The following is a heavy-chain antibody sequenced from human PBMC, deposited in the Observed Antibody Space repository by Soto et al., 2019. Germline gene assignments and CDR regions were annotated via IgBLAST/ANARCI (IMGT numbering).Heavy chain of an antibody. CDR3: AGQGRAVSSYCFDY. CDR1: GFTFSSYA. V-gene: IGHV3-64*01. D-gene: IGHD3-10*01. CDR2: ISSNGGST. Sequence: EVQLVESGGGLVQPGGSLRLSCAASGFTFSSYAMHWVRQAPGKGLEYVSAISSNGGSTYYANSVKGRFTISRDNSKNTLYLQMGSLRAEDMAGCYCAGQGRAVSSYCFDYWGQGTLVTVS. J-gene: IGHJ4*02.